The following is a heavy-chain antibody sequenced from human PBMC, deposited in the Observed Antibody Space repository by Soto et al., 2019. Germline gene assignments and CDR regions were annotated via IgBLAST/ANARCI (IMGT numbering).Heavy chain of an antibody. V-gene: IGHV3-7*01. CDR1: GFTFSSYW. CDR3: ARVYCSSTSCYTYYFDY. Sequence: GSLRLSCAASGFTFSSYWMSWVRQAPGKGLEWMANIKQDGSEKYYVDSVKGRFTISRDNAKNSLYLQMNSLRAEDTAVYYCARVYCSSTSCYTYYFDYWGQGTLVTVSS. J-gene: IGHJ4*02. D-gene: IGHD2-2*02. CDR2: IKQDGSEK.